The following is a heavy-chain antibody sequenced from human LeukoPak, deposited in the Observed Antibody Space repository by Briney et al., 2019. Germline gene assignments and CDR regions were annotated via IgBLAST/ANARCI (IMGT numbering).Heavy chain of an antibody. J-gene: IGHJ5*02. D-gene: IGHD5-12*01. Sequence: ASVKVSCKASGGTFSSYAISWVRQAPGQGLEWMGGIIPIFGTANYAQKFQGRVTITADKSTSTACMELSSLRSEDTAVYYCARVGYSGYEINNWFDPWGQGTLVTVSS. CDR1: GGTFSSYA. CDR2: IIPIFGTA. V-gene: IGHV1-69*06. CDR3: ARVGYSGYEINNWFDP.